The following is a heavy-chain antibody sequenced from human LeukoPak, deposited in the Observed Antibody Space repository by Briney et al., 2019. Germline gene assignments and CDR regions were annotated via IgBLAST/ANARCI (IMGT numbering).Heavy chain of an antibody. CDR3: ARVGDCSGYYYVAYYYYYMDV. Sequence: GRSLRLSCAASGFTFSSYGMHWVRQAPGKGLEWVAVIWYDGSNKYYADSVKGRFTISRDNSKNTLYLQMNSLKAEDTAVYYCARVGDCSGYYYVAYYYYYMDVWGKGTTVTVSS. CDR2: IWYDGSNK. CDR1: GFTFSSYG. J-gene: IGHJ6*03. D-gene: IGHD3-22*01. V-gene: IGHV3-33*01.